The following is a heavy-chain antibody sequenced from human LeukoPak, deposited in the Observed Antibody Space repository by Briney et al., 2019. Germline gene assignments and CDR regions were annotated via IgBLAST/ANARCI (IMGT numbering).Heavy chain of an antibody. CDR2: INPNSGDT. CDR1: GYTFTGYY. V-gene: IGHV1-2*02. Sequence: VASVKVSCKASGYTFTGYYMHWVRQAPGQGFEWMGWINPNSGDTKYAQKFQGRVTMARDTSINTAYMELSRLRSDDTAVYYCARELHVAAADYWGQGTLVTVSS. J-gene: IGHJ4*02. CDR3: ARELHVAAADY. D-gene: IGHD6-13*01.